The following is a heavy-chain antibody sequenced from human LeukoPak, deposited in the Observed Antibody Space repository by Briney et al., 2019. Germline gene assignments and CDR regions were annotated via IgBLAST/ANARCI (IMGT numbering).Heavy chain of an antibody. CDR3: AKDSTYNWNDDVSY. V-gene: IGHV3-30*02. D-gene: IGHD1-20*01. CDR1: GFTFSSYG. Sequence: GGSLRLSCAASGFTFSSYGMHWVRQAPGKGLEWVAFIRYDGSNKYYADSVKGRFTISRDNSKNTLYLQMDSLRAEDTAVYYCAKDSTYNWNDDVSYWGQGTLVTVSS. J-gene: IGHJ4*02. CDR2: IRYDGSNK.